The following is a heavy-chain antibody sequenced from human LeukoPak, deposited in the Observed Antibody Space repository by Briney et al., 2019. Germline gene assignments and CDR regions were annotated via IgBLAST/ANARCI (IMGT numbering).Heavy chain of an antibody. D-gene: IGHD3-10*01. Sequence: PGGSLRLSCAASGFTFSSYWMSWVRQAPGQGQECVANIKQDGSEKYYVDSVKGRFTISRDNAKNSLYLQMNSLRAEDTAVYYCAKESMVRGVIRYYYGMDVWGKGTTVTVSS. J-gene: IGHJ6*04. CDR3: AKESMVRGVIRYYYGMDV. CDR2: IKQDGSEK. V-gene: IGHV3-7*03. CDR1: GFTFSSYW.